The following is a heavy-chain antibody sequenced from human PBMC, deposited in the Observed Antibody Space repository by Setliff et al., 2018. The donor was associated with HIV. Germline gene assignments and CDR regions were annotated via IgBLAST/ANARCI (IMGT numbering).Heavy chain of an antibody. Sequence: GGSLRLSCVASGFTFSRYAMSWVRQAPGKGLEWVSTIGAVGGPTHHAESVKGRFTISKDNSKNTLYLQMNSLRAEDTAVYYCARDQWGYSYGYYYYYYMDVWGKGTTVTVSS. CDR1: GFTFSRYA. CDR3: ARDQWGYSYGYYYYYYMDV. V-gene: IGHV3-23*01. J-gene: IGHJ6*03. CDR2: IGAVGGPT. D-gene: IGHD5-18*01.